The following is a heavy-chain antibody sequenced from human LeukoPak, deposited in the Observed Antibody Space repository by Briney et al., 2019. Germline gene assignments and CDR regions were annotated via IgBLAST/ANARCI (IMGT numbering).Heavy chain of an antibody. D-gene: IGHD3-10*01. CDR1: GFTFSGCE. CDR3: ARVATMVRVPLDALDI. Sequence: TGGSLRLSCAISGFTFSGCELTWVRQAPGKGLEWISYISRSGNTIYYADSVKGRFTTSRDNAKNSLYLQMNSLRVGDTAVYYCARVATMVRVPLDALDIWGQGTMVSVSS. J-gene: IGHJ3*02. CDR2: ISRSGNTI. V-gene: IGHV3-48*03.